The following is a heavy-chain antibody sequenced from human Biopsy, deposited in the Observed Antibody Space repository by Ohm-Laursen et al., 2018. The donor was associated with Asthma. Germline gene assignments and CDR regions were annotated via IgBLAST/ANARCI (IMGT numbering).Heavy chain of an antibody. Sequence: SLRLSCVPSGFRFNHYGMHWVRQAPGKGLEWVAVMSFDGRQTYYADSVKGRFTISRDNYKNTRYLQMNSLRAEDTAVFYCAKERYYDFWSGYPIWGQGTMVTVSS. D-gene: IGHD3-3*01. CDR3: AKERYYDFWSGYPI. CDR1: GFRFNHYG. V-gene: IGHV3-30*18. CDR2: MSFDGRQT. J-gene: IGHJ3*02.